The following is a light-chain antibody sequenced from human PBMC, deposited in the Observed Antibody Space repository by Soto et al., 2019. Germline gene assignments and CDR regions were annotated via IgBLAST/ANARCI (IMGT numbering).Light chain of an antibody. CDR2: EVT. Sequence: QSVLTQPASVSGSPGQSITISCTGTSSDVASYNYVSWYQQHPGKAPKLIISEVTNRPSGVSARFSGSKSGITASLTISGLQAEDEADYYCSSYTTTNTCVFGTGTKLTVL. J-gene: IGLJ1*01. V-gene: IGLV2-14*01. CDR1: SSDVASYNY. CDR3: SSYTTTNTCV.